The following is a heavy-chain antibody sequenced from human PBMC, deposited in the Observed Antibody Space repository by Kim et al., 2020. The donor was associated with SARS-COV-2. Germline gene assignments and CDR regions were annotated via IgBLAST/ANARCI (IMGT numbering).Heavy chain of an antibody. Sequence: SGMGRFTISRDTSKNTLYLQMNSVRAEDTAVYYCAREGYYGSGSYYPFDYWGQGTLVTVSS. D-gene: IGHD3-10*01. V-gene: IGHV3-30*07. CDR3: AREGYYGSGSYYPFDY. J-gene: IGHJ4*02.